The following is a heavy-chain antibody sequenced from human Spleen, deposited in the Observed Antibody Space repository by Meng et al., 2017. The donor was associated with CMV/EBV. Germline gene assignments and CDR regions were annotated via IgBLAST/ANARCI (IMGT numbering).Heavy chain of an antibody. J-gene: IGHJ6*02. CDR3: ARKGGQLDDDFYYHGMDV. CDR2: IIPIFGTA. V-gene: IGHV1-69*05. CDR1: GANFGTYA. D-gene: IGHD6-6*01. Sequence: SVKVSCKASGANFGTYAVSWVRQAPGQGLEWMGGIIPIFGTANYAQKFQGRVTMTRDTSTGTVYMELSSLRSEDTAVYYCARKGGQLDDDFYYHGMDVWGQGTTVTVSS.